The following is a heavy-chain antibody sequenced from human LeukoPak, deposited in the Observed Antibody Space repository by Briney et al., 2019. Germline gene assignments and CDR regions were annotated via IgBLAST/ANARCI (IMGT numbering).Heavy chain of an antibody. V-gene: IGHV7-4-1*02. CDR1: GYTFTSYA. D-gene: IGHD2-15*01. Sequence: ASVKVSCKASGYTFTSYAMNWVRQAPGQGLEWMGWINTNTGNPTYAQGFTGRFVFSLDTSVSTAYLQISSLKAEDTAVYYCASYCAGGSCSGYYGMDVWGQGTTVTVSS. CDR3: ASYCAGGSCSGYYGMDV. CDR2: INTNTGNP. J-gene: IGHJ6*02.